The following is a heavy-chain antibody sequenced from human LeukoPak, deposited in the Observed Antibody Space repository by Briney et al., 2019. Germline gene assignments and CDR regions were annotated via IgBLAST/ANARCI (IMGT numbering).Heavy chain of an antibody. CDR1: GFTFSSYG. CDR3: ARGDVGDY. Sequence: GGSLRLSCAASGFTFSSYGMHWVRQAPGKGLEWVAVIWYDGSNKYYADSVKGRFTISRDNSKNTLYLEMNSLRVEDTAVYYCARGDVGDYWGQGTLVTVSS. CDR2: IWYDGSNK. J-gene: IGHJ4*02. D-gene: IGHD1-26*01. V-gene: IGHV3-33*01.